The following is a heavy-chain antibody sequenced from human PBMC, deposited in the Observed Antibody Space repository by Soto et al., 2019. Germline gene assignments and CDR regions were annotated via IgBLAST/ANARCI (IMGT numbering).Heavy chain of an antibody. V-gene: IGHV3-30*18. CDR3: AKCIVRGVIIPIYYYYGMDV. CDR2: ISYDGSNK. Sequence: GGSLRLSCAASGFTFCSYGMHWVRQAPGKGLEWVAVISYDGSNKYYADSVKGRFTISRDNSKNTLYLQMNSLRAEDTAVYYCAKCIVRGVIIPIYYYYGMDVWGQGTTVTVSS. J-gene: IGHJ6*02. D-gene: IGHD3-10*01. CDR1: GFTFCSYG.